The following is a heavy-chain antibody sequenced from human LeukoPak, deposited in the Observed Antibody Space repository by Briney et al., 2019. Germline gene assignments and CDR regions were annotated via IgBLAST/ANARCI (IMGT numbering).Heavy chain of an antibody. J-gene: IGHJ4*02. CDR2: IHDDGSNQ. Sequence: GGSLRLSCAASGFTFTSCGMHWVRQTPGKGLEWVAFIHDDGSNQYYADSVKGRFTISRDNSKNTLYLQMNSLRTEDTAVYYCAKDEVGIYCSGGSCLNYFDYWGQGTLVTVSS. CDR1: GFTFTSCG. D-gene: IGHD2-15*01. V-gene: IGHV3-30*02. CDR3: AKDEVGIYCSGGSCLNYFDY.